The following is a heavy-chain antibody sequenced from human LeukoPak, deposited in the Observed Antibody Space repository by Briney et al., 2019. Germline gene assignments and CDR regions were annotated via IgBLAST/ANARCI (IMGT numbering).Heavy chain of an antibody. CDR3: AREVGGSSGYYFDY. J-gene: IGHJ4*02. CDR1: GSTFSDYY. D-gene: IGHD3-22*01. Sequence: GGSLRLSCAASGSTFSDYYMSWIRQAPGKGLEWVSYISSSSSYTNYADSVKGRFTISRDNAKNSLYLQMNSLRAEDTAVYYCAREVGGSSGYYFDYWGQGTLVTVSS. V-gene: IGHV3-11*05. CDR2: ISSSSSYT.